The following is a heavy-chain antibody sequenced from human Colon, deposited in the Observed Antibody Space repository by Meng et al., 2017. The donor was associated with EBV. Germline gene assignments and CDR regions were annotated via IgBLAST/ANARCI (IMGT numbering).Heavy chain of an antibody. Sequence: QVQLREPGQGLVKPSETLSLTCTVSGDSVATGRYYWSWIRQPPGKGLEWIAYIYYIGGTNYNPSLKSRLTISLDTSKNQFSLSLRSVTAADTAVYYCARVSGRSFDPWGQGTLVTVSS. CDR2: IYYIGGT. CDR3: ARVSGRSFDP. V-gene: IGHV4-61*01. D-gene: IGHD3-10*01. CDR1: GDSVATGRYY. J-gene: IGHJ5*02.